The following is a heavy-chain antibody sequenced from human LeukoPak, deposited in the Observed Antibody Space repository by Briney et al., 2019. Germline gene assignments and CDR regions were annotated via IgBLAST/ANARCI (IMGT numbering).Heavy chain of an antibody. CDR1: GFTFSSYW. V-gene: IGHV3-74*01. CDR2: INSDGSST. D-gene: IGHD1-14*01. CDR3: ARDPEYRYYFDY. J-gene: IGHJ4*02. Sequence: GGSLRLSGAASGFTFSSYWMHWVRQAPGKGLVWVSRINSDGSSTSYADSVKGRFTISRDNAKNTLYLQMNSLRAEDTAVYYCARDPEYRYYFDYWGQGTLVTVSS.